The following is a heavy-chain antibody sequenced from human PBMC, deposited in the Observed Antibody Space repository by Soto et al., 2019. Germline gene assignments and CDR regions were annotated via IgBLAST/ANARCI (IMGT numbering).Heavy chain of an antibody. Sequence: QVQLQQWGAGLLKPSETLSLTCAVYGGSFSGYYWSWIRQPPGKGLEWIGEINHSGSTNYNPSLKSRVTISVDTSKNQFSLKLSSVTAADTAVYYCARGPVVAATTPGTYFDYWGQGTLVTVSS. D-gene: IGHD2-15*01. J-gene: IGHJ4*02. CDR1: GGSFSGYY. CDR2: INHSGST. CDR3: ARGPVVAATTPGTYFDY. V-gene: IGHV4-34*01.